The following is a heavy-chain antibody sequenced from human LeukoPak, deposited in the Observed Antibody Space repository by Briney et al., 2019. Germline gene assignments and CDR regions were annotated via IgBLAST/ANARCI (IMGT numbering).Heavy chain of an antibody. Sequence: GGSLRLSCAASGFTFSSYGMHWVRQAPGKGLEWVSYISSSGTTISYAQSVKGRFTITRDNAQNSLTLHMNTLRADDTAVYYCAKDGGTHFDHWGQGTLVTVSS. D-gene: IGHD1-26*01. V-gene: IGHV3-48*01. J-gene: IGHJ4*02. CDR3: AKDGGTHFDH. CDR1: GFTFSSYG. CDR2: ISSSGTTI.